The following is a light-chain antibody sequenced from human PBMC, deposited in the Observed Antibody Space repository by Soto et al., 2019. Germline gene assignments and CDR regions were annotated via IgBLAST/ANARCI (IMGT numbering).Light chain of an antibody. CDR2: DVS. CDR3: CSNTGSYTYV. J-gene: IGLJ1*01. CDR1: SSDVGGYNS. Sequence: QSALTQPLSVSGSTGQSVTISCTGTSSDVGGYNSVSWYQHHPGEVPKVMIYDVSKRPSGVPDRFSGSKSGNTASLTISGLQAEDEADYYCCSNTGSYTYVFGTGTKLTVL. V-gene: IGLV2-11*01.